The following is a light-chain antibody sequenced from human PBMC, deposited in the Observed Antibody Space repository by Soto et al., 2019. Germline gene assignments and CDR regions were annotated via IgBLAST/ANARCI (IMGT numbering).Light chain of an antibody. Sequence: DLPMTQSPSSLSASVGDRVTITCRASQNIVTYLNWYLQKPGQAPKLLIYATSSLQSGVPPRFSGSGSGTEFSFTISSLQPEDFATYCCQQSYNFPRTFGQGTRVEI. CDR2: ATS. J-gene: IGKJ1*01. CDR3: QQSYNFPRT. V-gene: IGKV1-39*01. CDR1: QNIVTY.